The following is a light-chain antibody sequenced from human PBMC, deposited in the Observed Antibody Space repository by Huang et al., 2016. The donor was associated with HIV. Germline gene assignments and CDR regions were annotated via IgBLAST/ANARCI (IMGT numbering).Light chain of an antibody. CDR2: DAS. J-gene: IGKJ3*01. CDR3: QQSSNLFT. Sequence: EIVLTQSPTTLSLSPGERATLSCRTSQSVSTYLAWYQQKPGQAPRLLIYDASNRATGIPGRFRGSGSGTDFTLTISSLEPEDFTVYYCQQSSNLFTFGPGTKVDIK. CDR1: QSVSTY. V-gene: IGKV3-11*01.